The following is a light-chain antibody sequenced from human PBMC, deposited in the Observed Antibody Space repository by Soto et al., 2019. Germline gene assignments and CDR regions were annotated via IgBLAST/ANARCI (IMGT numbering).Light chain of an antibody. J-gene: IGLJ1*01. V-gene: IGLV1-44*01. CDR1: SSHVGTNL. Sequence: QSVLTQPASASGTPGQRVTISSSGSSSHVGTNLVNWYQQLPGTAPKLRIYAHIQRPSGVPDRFSGSTSGTSASLAISGLQSEDEADYYCAVWDDSLNGYVFGTGTKFTV. CDR2: AHI. CDR3: AVWDDSLNGYV.